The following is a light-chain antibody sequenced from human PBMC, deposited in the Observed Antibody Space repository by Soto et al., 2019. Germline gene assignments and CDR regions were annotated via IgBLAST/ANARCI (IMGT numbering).Light chain of an antibody. Sequence: DIQMTQSPSSLSASVGDRVTITCRASQSISSYLNWYQQKPGKAPKLLIYKASTLKSGVPSRFSGSGSGTDFTLTISCLQSEDFATYYCQQYYSDTRTFGQGTKVDIK. V-gene: IGKV1-39*01. CDR3: QQYYSDTRT. J-gene: IGKJ1*01. CDR2: KAS. CDR1: QSISSY.